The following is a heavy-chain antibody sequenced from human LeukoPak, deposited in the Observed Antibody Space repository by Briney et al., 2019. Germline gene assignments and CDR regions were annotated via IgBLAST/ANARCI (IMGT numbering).Heavy chain of an antibody. CDR2: IYSGGST. J-gene: IGHJ4*02. CDR1: GFTVSSNY. D-gene: IGHD6-13*01. CDR3: ARITLDDNSRWRPFDY. Sequence: LPGGSLRLSCAASGFTVSSNYMSWVRQAPGKGLEWVSVIYSGGSTYYADSVKGRFTISRDNAKKSLDLQMNSLRAEDTAVYYCARITLDDNSRWRPFDYWGQGTLVTVSS. V-gene: IGHV3-66*01.